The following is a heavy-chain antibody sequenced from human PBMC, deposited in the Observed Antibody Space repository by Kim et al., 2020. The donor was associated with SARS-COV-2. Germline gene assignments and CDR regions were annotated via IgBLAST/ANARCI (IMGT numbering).Heavy chain of an antibody. J-gene: IGHJ6*02. CDR2: ISGSGGST. CDR1: GFTFSSYA. Sequence: GGSLRLSCAASGFTFSSYAMSWVRQAPGKGLEWVSAISGSGGSTYYADSVKGRFTISRDNSKNTLYLQMNSLRAEDTAVYYCAKGGREGSSSWYSPYYYYYGMDVWGQGTTVTVSS. CDR3: AKGGREGSSSWYSPYYYYYGMDV. V-gene: IGHV3-23*01. D-gene: IGHD6-13*01.